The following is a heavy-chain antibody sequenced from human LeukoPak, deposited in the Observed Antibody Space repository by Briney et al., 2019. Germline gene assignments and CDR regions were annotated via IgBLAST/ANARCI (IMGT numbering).Heavy chain of an antibody. V-gene: IGHV5-51*01. D-gene: IGHD3-22*01. Sequence: GESLKISCKGSGYRFTNYWIGWVRQMPGKGLEWMGIIYPGDSDARYSPSFQGQVTISADKSISTAYLQWSSLKASDTAMYYCARNPYYYDSSGRSYYYYYMDVWGKGTTVTVSS. CDR2: IYPGDSDA. CDR1: GYRFTNYW. CDR3: ARNPYYYDSSGRSYYYYYMDV. J-gene: IGHJ6*03.